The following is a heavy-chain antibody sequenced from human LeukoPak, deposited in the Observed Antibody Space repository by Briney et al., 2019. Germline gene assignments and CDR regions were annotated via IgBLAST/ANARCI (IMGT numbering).Heavy chain of an antibody. CDR3: ALAGDLDY. CDR1: GGSFSYYY. CDR2: INHSGST. V-gene: IGHV4-34*01. D-gene: IGHD2-15*01. Sequence: SETLSLTCAVYGGSFSYYYWSWIRQPPGKGLEWIGEINHSGSTNYNPSLKSRVTTSVDTSKSQFSLKLSSVTAADTAVYYCALAGDLDYWGQGTLVTVSS. J-gene: IGHJ4*02.